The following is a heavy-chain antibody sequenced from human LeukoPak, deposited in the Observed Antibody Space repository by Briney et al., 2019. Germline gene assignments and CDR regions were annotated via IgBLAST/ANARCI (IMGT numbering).Heavy chain of an antibody. CDR1: GGTFSSYA. D-gene: IGHD3-10*01. V-gene: IGHV1-69*05. CDR3: ARDFGIGYYGSGSYFDAFEI. J-gene: IGHJ3*02. Sequence: SVKVSCKASGGTFSSYAISWVRQAPGQGLEWMGGIIPIFGTANYAQKFQGRVTITTDESTSTAYMELRSLRSDDTAVYYCARDFGIGYYGSGSYFDAFEIWGQGTMVTVSS. CDR2: IIPIFGTA.